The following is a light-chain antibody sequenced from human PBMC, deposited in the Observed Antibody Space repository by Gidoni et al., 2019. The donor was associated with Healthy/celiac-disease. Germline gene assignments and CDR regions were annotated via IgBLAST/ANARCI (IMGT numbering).Light chain of an antibody. J-gene: IGKJ4*01. CDR2: AAS. Sequence: DIKMTQSPSSLSESVGDRVTITCRASQSINRHLNWYQQKPGNAPKLLISAASSLQSGVPSRFSGSGPGTDFTLPISSLQPEDFATYYFQHSYSTPLTFGGGTKVEIK. CDR1: QSINRH. CDR3: QHSYSTPLT. V-gene: IGKV1-39*01.